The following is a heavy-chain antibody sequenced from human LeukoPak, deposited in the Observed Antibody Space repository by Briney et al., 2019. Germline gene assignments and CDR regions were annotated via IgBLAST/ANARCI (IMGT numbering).Heavy chain of an antibody. CDR2: IYYSGST. Sequence: TLSLTCTVSGGSISSGDYYWSWIRQPPGKGLDWIGYIYYSGSTYYNPSLKSRVTISVDTSKNQFSLKLSSVTAADTAVYYCARDSYGDYYGYWGQGTLVTVSS. J-gene: IGHJ4*02. D-gene: IGHD4-17*01. CDR3: ARDSYGDYYGY. V-gene: IGHV4-30-4*01. CDR1: GGSISSGDYY.